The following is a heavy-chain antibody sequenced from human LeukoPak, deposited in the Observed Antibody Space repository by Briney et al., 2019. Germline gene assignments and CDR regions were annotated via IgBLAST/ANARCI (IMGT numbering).Heavy chain of an antibody. CDR2: IYYSGST. J-gene: IGHJ5*02. CDR1: GGSISSSSYY. V-gene: IGHV4-39*07. CDR3: ARVPGRDAVWFGELNWFDP. Sequence: KPSETLSLTCTVSGGSISSSSYYWGWIRQPPGKGLEWIGSIYYSGSTYYDPSLKSRVTISVDTSKNQFSLKLSSVTAADTAVYYCARVPGRDAVWFGELNWFDPWGQGTLVTVSS. D-gene: IGHD3-10*01.